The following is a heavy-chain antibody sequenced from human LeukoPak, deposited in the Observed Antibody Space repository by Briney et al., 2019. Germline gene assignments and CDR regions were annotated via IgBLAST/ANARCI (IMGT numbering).Heavy chain of an antibody. CDR1: GFTFSSYG. CDR2: IRYDGSNK. J-gene: IGHJ5*02. Sequence: PGGSLRLSCAASGFTFSSYGMHWVRQAPGKGLEWVAFIRYDGSNKYYADSVKGRFTISRDNSKNTLYLQMNSLRAEDTAVYYCAKDHRGNSGSYVDPWGQGTLVTVSS. D-gene: IGHD1-26*01. V-gene: IGHV3-30*02. CDR3: AKDHRGNSGSYVDP.